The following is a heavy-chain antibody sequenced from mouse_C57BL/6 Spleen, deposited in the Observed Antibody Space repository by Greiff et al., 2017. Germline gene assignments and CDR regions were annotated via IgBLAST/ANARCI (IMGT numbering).Heavy chain of an antibody. D-gene: IGHD2-10*01. Sequence: VQLQQPGAELVKPGASVKLSCKASGYTFTSYWMQWVKQRPGQGLEWIGEIDPSDSYTNYKQKFKGKATLTVDTSSSTAYMQLSSLTSEDSAVYYCAKAGPYYGNPRRYFDVWGTGTTVTVSS. CDR3: AKAGPYYGNPRRYFDV. J-gene: IGHJ1*03. CDR1: GYTFTSYW. V-gene: IGHV1-50*01. CDR2: IDPSDSYT.